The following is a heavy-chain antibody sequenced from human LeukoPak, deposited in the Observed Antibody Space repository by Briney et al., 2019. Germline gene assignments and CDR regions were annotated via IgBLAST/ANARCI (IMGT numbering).Heavy chain of an antibody. CDR2: IYYTGST. J-gene: IGHJ4*02. V-gene: IGHV4-59*01. CDR1: GDSISSYY. D-gene: IGHD3-3*01. CDR3: ARAGDIRFLEWLLFDGSTTSLLESFDY. Sequence: SETLCLTCTVSGDSISSYYWSWFRQPPGKGLEWIGFIYYTGSTSSNPSLKSRATTSLDTSKNQFDLKLSSVTAADTAVYYCARAGDIRFLEWLLFDGSTTSLLESFDYWGQGTLVTVSS.